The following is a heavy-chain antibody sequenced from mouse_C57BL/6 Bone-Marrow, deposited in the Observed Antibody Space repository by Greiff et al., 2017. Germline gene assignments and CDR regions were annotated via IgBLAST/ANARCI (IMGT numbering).Heavy chain of an antibody. J-gene: IGHJ4*01. CDR1: GYTFTNYW. CDR3: ARYCDYKSYNVDY. CDR2: MHPNGGSP. Sequence: QVQLQQPGAELVKPGASVKLSCKASGYTFTNYWMHWVKQRPGQGLEWIGMMHPNGGSPDYNEKFKSEATLSVDKSSRTAYMELSSLTSEDSAVYYGARYCDYKSYNVDYWGQGTSVTVSS. D-gene: IGHD2-4*01. V-gene: IGHV1-64*01.